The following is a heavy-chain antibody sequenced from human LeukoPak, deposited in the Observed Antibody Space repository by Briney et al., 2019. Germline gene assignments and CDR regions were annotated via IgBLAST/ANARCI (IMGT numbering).Heavy chain of an antibody. CDR1: GYSISSGYL. D-gene: IGHD4-17*01. CDR2: IDGSGSS. Sequence: SETLSLTCTVSGYSISSGYLWGWIRQPPGKGLEWIGSIDGSGSSYYNPSLKSRVTISVDTSRNQFSLKMTSVTAADTAVYYCARYLVTTSSNWFDPWGQGTLVTVSS. V-gene: IGHV4-38-2*02. CDR3: ARYLVTTSSNWFDP. J-gene: IGHJ5*02.